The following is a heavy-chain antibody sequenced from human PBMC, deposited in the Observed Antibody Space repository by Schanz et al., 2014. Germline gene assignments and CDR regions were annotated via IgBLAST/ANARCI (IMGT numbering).Heavy chain of an antibody. D-gene: IGHD3-10*01. V-gene: IGHV3-21*01. Sequence: EVQLVESGGGLVKPGGSLRLSCVTSGFTFGAYTMNWVRQAPGKGLEWVSSISSRSSYIYYTDSVKGRFTISRDNAKSSVYLQMNSLRAEDTAVYYCARSGVDVWGQGTTVTVSS. J-gene: IGHJ6*02. CDR3: ARSGVDV. CDR2: ISSRSSYI. CDR1: GFTFGAYT.